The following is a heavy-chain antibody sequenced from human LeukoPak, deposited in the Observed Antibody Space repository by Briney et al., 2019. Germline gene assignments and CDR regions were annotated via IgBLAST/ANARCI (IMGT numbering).Heavy chain of an antibody. D-gene: IGHD3-10*01. CDR1: GFTFSSYA. CDR2: ISYDGSNK. Sequence: GGSLRLSCAASGFTFSSYAMHWVRQAPGKGLEWVTVISYDGSNKYYADSVKGRFTISRDNSKNTLYLQMNSLRAEDTAVYYCARGGRGELFVYYFDYWGQGTLVTVSS. V-gene: IGHV3-30-3*01. CDR3: ARGGRGELFVYYFDY. J-gene: IGHJ4*02.